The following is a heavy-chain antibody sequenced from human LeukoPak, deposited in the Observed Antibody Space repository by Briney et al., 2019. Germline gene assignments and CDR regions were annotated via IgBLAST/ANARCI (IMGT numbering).Heavy chain of an antibody. CDR2: ISSSSSYI. V-gene: IGHV3-21*01. D-gene: IGHD2-15*01. CDR1: GFTFSSYS. J-gene: IGHJ4*02. Sequence: GGSLRLSCAASGFTFSSYSMNWVRQAPGKGLEWVSSISSSSSYIYYADSVKGRFAISRDNAKNSLYLQMNSLRAEDTAVYYCARIHCSGGSCYSLDYWGQGTLVTVSS. CDR3: ARIHCSGGSCYSLDY.